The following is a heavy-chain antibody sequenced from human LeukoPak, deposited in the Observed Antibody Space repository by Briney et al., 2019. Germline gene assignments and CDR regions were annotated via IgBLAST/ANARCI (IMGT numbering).Heavy chain of an antibody. Sequence: SQTLSLTCTVSGGSISSGGYYWSWIRQPPGKGLEWIGYIYHSGSTYYNPSLKSRVTISVDRSKNQFSLKLSSVTAADTAVYYCARADTPIAVAGTGGFDYWGQGTLVTVSS. J-gene: IGHJ4*02. D-gene: IGHD6-19*01. CDR1: GGSISSGGYY. CDR3: ARADTPIAVAGTGGFDY. V-gene: IGHV4-30-2*01. CDR2: IYHSGST.